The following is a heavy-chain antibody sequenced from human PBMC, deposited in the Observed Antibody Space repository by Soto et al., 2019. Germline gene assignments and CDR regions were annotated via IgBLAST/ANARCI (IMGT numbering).Heavy chain of an antibody. J-gene: IGHJ6*02. CDR3: ARGRGYSGDDHYYYFDMDV. CDR1: GGTFNNYP. Sequence: SVKVSCKASGGTFNNYPITWVRQAPGEGLEWMGGSIPIFGTANYAQRFQGRVTISVDESTSTAYMELSSLRSEDTAVYYCARGRGYSGDDHYYYFDMDVWGQGTTVTVSS. D-gene: IGHD5-12*01. V-gene: IGHV1-69*13. CDR2: SIPIFGTA.